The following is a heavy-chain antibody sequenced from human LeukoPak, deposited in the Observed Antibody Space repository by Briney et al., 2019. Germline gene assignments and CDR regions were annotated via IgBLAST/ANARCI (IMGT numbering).Heavy chain of an antibody. D-gene: IGHD3-22*01. Sequence: SETLSLTCAVYGGSFSGYYWSWIRQLPGKGLEWIGEINHSGSTNYNPSLKSRVTISVDTSKNQFSLKLSSVTAADTAVYYCARSHYYDSSGYYYFVGSDYWGQGTLVTVSS. CDR2: INHSGST. V-gene: IGHV4-34*01. CDR3: ARSHYYDSSGYYYFVGSDY. J-gene: IGHJ4*02. CDR1: GGSFSGYY.